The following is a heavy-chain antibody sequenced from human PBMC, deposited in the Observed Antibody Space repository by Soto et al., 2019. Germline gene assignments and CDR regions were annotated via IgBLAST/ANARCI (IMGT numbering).Heavy chain of an antibody. V-gene: IGHV1-24*01. CDR2: FDPEDGET. J-gene: IGHJ3*02. CDR1: GDTLTELS. D-gene: IGHD4-17*01. CDR3: ATVSTTTVTDDGNDASDI. Sequence: ASVKVSCKVSGDTLTELSMHWVRQAPGKGLEWMGGFDPEDGETIYAQKFQGRVTMTEDTSTDTAYMELSSLRSEDTAVYYCATVSTTTVTDDGNDASDIWGQGTMVTVSS.